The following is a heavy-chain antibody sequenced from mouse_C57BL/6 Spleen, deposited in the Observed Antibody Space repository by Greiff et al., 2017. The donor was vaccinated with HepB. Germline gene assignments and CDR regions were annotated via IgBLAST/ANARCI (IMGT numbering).Heavy chain of an antibody. J-gene: IGHJ4*01. CDR2: ISYDGSN. CDR1: GYSITSGYY. D-gene: IGHD2-3*01. V-gene: IGHV3-6*01. Sequence: VQLQQSGPGLVKPSQSLSLTCSVTGYSITSGYYWNWIRQFPGNKLEWMGYISYDGSNNYNPSLKNRISITRDTSKNQFFLKLNSVTTEDTATYYCARSYDGYYNYAMDYWGQGTSVTVSS. CDR3: ARSYDGYYNYAMDY.